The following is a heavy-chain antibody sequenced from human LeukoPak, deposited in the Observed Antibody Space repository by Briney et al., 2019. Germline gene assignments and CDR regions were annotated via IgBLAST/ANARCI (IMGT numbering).Heavy chain of an antibody. CDR1: GFTFSSYS. CDR3: ARDSHRYRLLSRSRSWFDP. V-gene: IGHV3-21*01. D-gene: IGHD2-2*01. J-gene: IGHJ5*02. CDR2: ISSSSSYI. Sequence: GGSLRLSCAASGFTFSSYSMNWVRQAPGKGLEWVSSISSSSSYIYYADSVKGRFTISRDNAKNSLYLQMNSLRAEDTAVYYCARDSHRYRLLSRSRSWFDPWGQGTLVTVSS.